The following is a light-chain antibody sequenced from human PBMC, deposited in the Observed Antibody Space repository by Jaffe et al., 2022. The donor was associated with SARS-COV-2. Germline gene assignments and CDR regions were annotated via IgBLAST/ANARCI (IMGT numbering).Light chain of an antibody. J-gene: IGKJ1*01. Sequence: EIVLTQSPATLSLSLGQRATLSCRASQSVSSYLAWYQQKPGQAPRLLISNVSNRATGIPARFSGSGSGTDFTLTISSLEAEDFAVYYCQQRSDWPWTFGQGTKVEIK. CDR3: QQRSDWPWT. CDR2: NVS. V-gene: IGKV3-11*01. CDR1: QSVSSY.